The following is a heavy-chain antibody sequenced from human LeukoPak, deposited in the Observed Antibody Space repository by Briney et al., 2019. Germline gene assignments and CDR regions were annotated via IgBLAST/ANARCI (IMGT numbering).Heavy chain of an antibody. J-gene: IGHJ4*02. CDR2: ISWNSGSI. D-gene: IGHD6-13*01. V-gene: IGHV3-9*01. CDR3: AKDIKYSSSWYYSYFDY. Sequence: GRSLRLSCAASGFTFDDYAMHWVRQAPGKGLEWVSGISWNSGSIGYADSVKGRFTISRDNAKNSLYLQMNSLRAEDPALYYCAKDIKYSSSWYYSYFDYWGQGTLVTVSS. CDR1: GFTFDDYA.